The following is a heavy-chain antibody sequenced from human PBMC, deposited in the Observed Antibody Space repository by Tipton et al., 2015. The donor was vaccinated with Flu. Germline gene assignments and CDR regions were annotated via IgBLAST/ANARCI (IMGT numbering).Heavy chain of an antibody. D-gene: IGHD4-17*01. CDR1: GGSISRSSFS. CDR2: IYTYANT. CDR3: ARGDYGDYDHDADGFDI. J-gene: IGHJ3*02. Sequence: TLSLTCAVSGGSISRSSFSHNSIRQPAGDGMGGIGRIYTYANTNYKASLKSRVTISIDRSKNQFSLRLSSVTAADTAMYYCARGDYGDYDHDADGFDIWGQATLVSVSA. V-gene: IGHV4-61*02.